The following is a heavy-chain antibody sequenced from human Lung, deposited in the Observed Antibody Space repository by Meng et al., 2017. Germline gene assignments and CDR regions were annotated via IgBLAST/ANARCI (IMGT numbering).Heavy chain of an antibody. Sequence: QVQLVQSGAEGKKPGASVKFSCKASVYTFLSYDISWVRQASGQGLEWMGWMNPNTGNTGYAQKFQGRVTMTRNTAISTAYMELSSLRSEDTAVYYCARGLYGGNSENYWGQGTLVTVSS. CDR3: ARGLYGGNSENY. CDR2: MNPNTGNT. V-gene: IGHV1-8*01. J-gene: IGHJ4*02. CDR1: VYTFLSYD. D-gene: IGHD4-23*01.